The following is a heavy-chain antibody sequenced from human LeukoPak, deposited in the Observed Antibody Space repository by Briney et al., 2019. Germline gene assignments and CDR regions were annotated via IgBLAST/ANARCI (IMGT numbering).Heavy chain of an antibody. V-gene: IGHV4-59*01. J-gene: IGHJ4*02. CDR3: ARGVYIAAAQYGY. D-gene: IGHD6-13*01. CDR2: IYYSGTT. Sequence: SETLSLTCTVSGGSISSYYWSWIRQPPGKGLEWIGYIYYSGTTNYNPSLRSRVTISVDTSKNQFSLKLSSVTAADTAVYYCARGVYIAAAQYGYWGQGTLASVSS. CDR1: GGSISSYY.